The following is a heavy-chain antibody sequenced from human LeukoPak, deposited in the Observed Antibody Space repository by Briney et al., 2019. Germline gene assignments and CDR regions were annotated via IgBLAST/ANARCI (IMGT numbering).Heavy chain of an antibody. J-gene: IGHJ4*02. CDR1: GFTFSSFG. Sequence: GGSLRLSCAASGFTFSSFGMHWVRQAPGKGLEWVAVLSFDGTTKYYTDSVKGRFTISRDNSKNTLYLQMNSLRPGDTAVYYCARGGASDYWGQGTLVTVSS. CDR2: LSFDGTTK. V-gene: IGHV3-30*03. CDR3: ARGGASDY.